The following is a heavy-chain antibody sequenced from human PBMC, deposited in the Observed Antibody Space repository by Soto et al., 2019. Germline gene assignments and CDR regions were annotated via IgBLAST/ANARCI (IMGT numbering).Heavy chain of an antibody. CDR2: IYYSGST. CDR3: ARHGAAPDYFDY. D-gene: IGHD6-6*01. Sequence: SETLSLTCTVSGGSISSSSYYWGWIRQPPGKGLGWIGSIYYSGSTYYNPSLKSRVTISVDTSKNQFSLKLSSVTAADTAVYYCARHGAAPDYFDYWGQGTLVTVSS. J-gene: IGHJ4*02. V-gene: IGHV4-39*01. CDR1: GGSISSSSYY.